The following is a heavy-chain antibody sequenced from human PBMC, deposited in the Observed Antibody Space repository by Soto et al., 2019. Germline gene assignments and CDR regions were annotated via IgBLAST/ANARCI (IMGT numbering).Heavy chain of an antibody. D-gene: IGHD3-10*01. CDR2: ISPYKGNT. V-gene: IGHV1-18*01. CDR1: GYTFSSIG. J-gene: IGHJ4*02. Sequence: QIQLVQSGAEVKKPGASVKVSCKASGYTFSSIGISRVRQAPGQGLEWMGCISPYKGNTHYAQGLQRRVPLTTDTSTSTAYKELRTLTSDDAAVYYCARDYDASGSYYTDYWGQGPLVTVSS. CDR3: ARDYDASGSYYTDY.